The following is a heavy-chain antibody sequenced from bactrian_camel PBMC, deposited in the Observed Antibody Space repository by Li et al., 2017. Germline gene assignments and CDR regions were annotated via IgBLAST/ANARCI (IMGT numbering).Heavy chain of an antibody. CDR1: GYTYGSYC. CDR2: IDGDGNL. J-gene: IGHJ6*01. Sequence: VQLVESGGGSVQAGGSLRLSCVASGYTYGSYCLAWFRQAPGKEREGVAAIDGDGNLSYSDSVKGRFTISKDYAKSILYLQMDSLKTEDTAIYYCAAEILRNGKRFDFGYWGQGTQVTVS. D-gene: IGHD2*01. CDR3: AAEILRNGKRFDFGY. V-gene: IGHV3S55*01.